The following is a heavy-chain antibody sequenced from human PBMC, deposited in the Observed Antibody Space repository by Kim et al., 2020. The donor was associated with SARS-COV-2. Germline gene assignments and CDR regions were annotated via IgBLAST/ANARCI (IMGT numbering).Heavy chain of an antibody. D-gene: IGHD2-15*01. J-gene: IGHJ4*02. CDR3: ARRGSCSGGTCYQYFDF. CDR2: IGNSGGST. CDR1: GFTFSSYL. V-gene: IGHV3-23*01. Sequence: GGSLRLSCAASGFTFSSYLMNWVRQAPGKGLEWVSGIGNSGGSTYYADSVKGRFTISRDNSKNTLYLQMNSLRAEDTAIYYCARRGSCSGGTCYQYFDFWGQGILVTVS.